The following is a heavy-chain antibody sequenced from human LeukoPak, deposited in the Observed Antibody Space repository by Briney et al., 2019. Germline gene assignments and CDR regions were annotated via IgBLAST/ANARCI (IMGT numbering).Heavy chain of an antibody. V-gene: IGHV4-30-4*01. CDR2: IYYSGST. CDR1: GGSISSYY. CDR3: ARGPKGYCSSTSCYTTIWYFDL. Sequence: SETLSLTCTVSGGSISSYYWSWIRQPPGKGLEWIGYIYYSGSTYYNPSLKSRVTISVDTSKNQFSLKLSSVTAADTAVYYCARGPKGYCSSTSCYTTIWYFDLWGRGTLVTVSS. J-gene: IGHJ2*01. D-gene: IGHD2-2*02.